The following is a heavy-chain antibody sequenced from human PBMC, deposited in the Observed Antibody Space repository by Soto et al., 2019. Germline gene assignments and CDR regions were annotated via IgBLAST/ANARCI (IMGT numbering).Heavy chain of an antibody. D-gene: IGHD3-22*01. V-gene: IGHV3-21*01. J-gene: IGHJ4*02. Sequence: SVKGRFTISRDNAKNSLYLQMSSLRAEDTAVHYCARDSPYYYDSSGDYSGDYWGQGTLVTVSS. CDR3: ARDSPYYYDSSGDYSGDY.